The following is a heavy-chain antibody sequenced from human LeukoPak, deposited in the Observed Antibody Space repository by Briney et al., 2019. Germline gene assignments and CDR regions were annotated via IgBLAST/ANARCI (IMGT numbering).Heavy chain of an antibody. D-gene: IGHD2-2*01. Sequence: GGSLRLSCAASGFTVSSNYMSWVRQAPGKGLEWVSVIYSGGSTYYADSVKGRFTISRDNSKNTLYLQMNSLRAEDTAVYYCARDWGGTHCTSPTCYPFDYWGQGTLVTVSS. V-gene: IGHV3-66*01. CDR1: GFTVSSNY. CDR3: ARDWGGTHCTSPTCYPFDY. CDR2: IYSGGST. J-gene: IGHJ4*02.